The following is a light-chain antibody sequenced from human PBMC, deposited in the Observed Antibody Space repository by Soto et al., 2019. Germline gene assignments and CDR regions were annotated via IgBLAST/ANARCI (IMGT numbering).Light chain of an antibody. V-gene: IGKV3-11*01. CDR1: QSVSSY. CDR3: PPSYRNPT. CDR2: DTS. J-gene: IGKJ5*01. Sequence: EIVLTQSPATLYFSPGERANLSCRASQSVSSYLSLYQQKPGQYPRPVIYDTSNRATENQARFSGSGSGTDYTLTISSLQPEDFATYYCPPSYRNPTFGKWQRLELK.